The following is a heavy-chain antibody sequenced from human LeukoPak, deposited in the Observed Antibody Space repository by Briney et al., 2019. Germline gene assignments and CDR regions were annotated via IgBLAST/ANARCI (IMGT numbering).Heavy chain of an antibody. D-gene: IGHD3-9*01. CDR1: GGSFSGYY. Sequence: SETLSLTCAVYGGSFSGYYWSWIRQPPGKGLEWIGEINHSGSTNYNPSLKSRVTISVDTSKNQFSLKLSSVTAADTAVYYCARFYDILTGYSIGNWFDPGAREPWSPSPQ. CDR2: INHSGST. J-gene: IGHJ5*02. CDR3: ARFYDILTGYSIGNWFDP. V-gene: IGHV4-34*01.